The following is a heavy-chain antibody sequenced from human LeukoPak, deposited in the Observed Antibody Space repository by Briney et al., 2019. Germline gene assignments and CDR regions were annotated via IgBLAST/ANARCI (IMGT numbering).Heavy chain of an antibody. CDR1: GFTFSSYE. CDR2: VSGSGSTI. Sequence: GGSLRLSCAASGFTFSSYEMNWVRQAPGKGPEWVSYVSGSGSTIYYADSVKGRFTISRDNAKTSLYLRMNSLRVEDTAVYYCARVAAVGKGVFDYWGQGTLVTVSS. J-gene: IGHJ4*02. V-gene: IGHV3-48*03. CDR3: ARVAAVGKGVFDY. D-gene: IGHD6-13*01.